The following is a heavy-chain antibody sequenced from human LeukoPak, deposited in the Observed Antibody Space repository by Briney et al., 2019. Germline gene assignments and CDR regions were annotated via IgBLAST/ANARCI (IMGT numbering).Heavy chain of an antibody. J-gene: IGHJ4*02. CDR1: GFTFSSYE. V-gene: IGHV3-21*01. Sequence: GGSLRLSCAASGFTFSSYEMNWVRQAPGKGLEWVPSISSSSSYIYYADSVKGRFTISRDNAKNSLYLQMNSLRAEDTAVYYCAGPIFGVVIPDYWGQGTLVTVSS. D-gene: IGHD3-3*01. CDR3: AGPIFGVVIPDY. CDR2: ISSSSSYI.